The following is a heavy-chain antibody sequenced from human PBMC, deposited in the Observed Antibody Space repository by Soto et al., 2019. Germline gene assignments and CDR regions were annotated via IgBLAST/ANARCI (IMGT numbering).Heavy chain of an antibody. Sequence: GGSLRLSCAASGVTFSSYGRRWVRQAPGKGLEWVAVISYDGSNKYYADSVKGRFTISRDNSKNTLYLQMNSLRAEDTAVYYCAKAYSFYYYDSSGYHDYFDYWGQGTLVTVSS. J-gene: IGHJ4*02. V-gene: IGHV3-30*18. CDR2: ISYDGSNK. CDR1: GVTFSSYG. D-gene: IGHD3-22*01. CDR3: AKAYSFYYYDSSGYHDYFDY.